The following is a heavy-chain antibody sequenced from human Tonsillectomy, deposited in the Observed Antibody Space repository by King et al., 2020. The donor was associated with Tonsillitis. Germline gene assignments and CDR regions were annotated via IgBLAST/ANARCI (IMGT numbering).Heavy chain of an antibody. J-gene: IGHJ4*02. D-gene: IGHD4/OR15-4a*01. CDR2: ISSSGTYT. V-gene: IGHV3-11*05. CDR3: AGGPTMVATENSRFDY. Sequence: VQLVESGGGLVKPGGSLRLSCAASGFTFSDYYMSWIRQAPGKGLEWVSYISSSGTYTNYADSVRGRFTISRDNAKNSLYLQMNSLRADDTAVYYCAGGPTMVATENSRFDYWGQGTLVSVSS. CDR1: GFTFSDYY.